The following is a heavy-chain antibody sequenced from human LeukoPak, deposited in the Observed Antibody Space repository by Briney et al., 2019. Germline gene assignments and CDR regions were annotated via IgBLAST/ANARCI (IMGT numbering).Heavy chain of an antibody. D-gene: IGHD3-10*01. J-gene: IGHJ6*04. V-gene: IGHV4-34*01. CDR1: GFTFSNAW. CDR3: ARKRVRELRNYYYGMDV. CDR2: INHSGST. Sequence: GSLRLSCAASGFTFSNAWMSWIRQPPGKGLEWIGEINHSGSTNYNPSLKSRVTISVDTSKNQFSLKLSSVTAADTAVYYCARKRVRELRNYYYGMDVWGKGTTVTVSS.